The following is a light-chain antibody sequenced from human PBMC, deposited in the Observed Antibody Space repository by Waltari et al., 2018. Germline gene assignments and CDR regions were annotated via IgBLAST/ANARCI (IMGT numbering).Light chain of an antibody. CDR1: SSDAGSYNF. CDR2: EVS. Sequence: QSALTQPASVSGSPGQSTTISCIGPSSDAGSYNFVSWYQQHPGKAPKLMICEVSNRPSGVSNRFSGSKSGNTASLTISGLQAEDEADYYCAAWDGSLNGWVLGGGTKLTVL. CDR3: AAWDGSLNGWV. J-gene: IGLJ3*02. V-gene: IGLV2-14*01.